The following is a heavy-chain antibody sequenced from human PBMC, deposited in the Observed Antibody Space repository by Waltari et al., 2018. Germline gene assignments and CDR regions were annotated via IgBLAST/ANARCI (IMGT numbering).Heavy chain of an antibody. CDR3: ARGGLPAGRGFNFDY. J-gene: IGHJ4*02. D-gene: IGHD6-19*01. CDR1: GYSISSGSY. V-gene: IGHV4-38-2*01. CDR2: ISGSSGTT. Sequence: QVQLQESGPGLVRPSETLSLTCAVSGYSISSGSYWGWIRQPPGKGLEYIGYISGSSGTTNYNPSLKSRFTISKDTSKNPFSLTLSYVTAADTAVYYCARGGLPAGRGFNFDYWGQGVLVTVSS.